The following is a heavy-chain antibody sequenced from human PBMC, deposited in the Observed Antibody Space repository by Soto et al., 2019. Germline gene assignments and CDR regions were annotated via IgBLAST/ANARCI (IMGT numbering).Heavy chain of an antibody. CDR3: ARLGGYYQSLDP. D-gene: IGHD3-22*01. CDR2: IYSSRTT. CDR1: GGAISSYY. J-gene: IGHJ5*02. Sequence: SETLSLTCTVSGGAISSYYGSWIRQPPAKRLESIGYIYSSRTTSSSPSLKSRFTLSLDPSNNQFSPKLSSVPAAASAVYYCARLGGYYQSLDPWRQGTLVTVSS. V-gene: IGHV4-59*08.